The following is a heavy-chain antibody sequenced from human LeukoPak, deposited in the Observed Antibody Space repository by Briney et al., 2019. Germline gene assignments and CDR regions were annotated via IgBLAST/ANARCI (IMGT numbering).Heavy chain of an antibody. CDR2: INPSGGST. Sequence: ASVKVSCKASGYTFTSYYMHWVRQAPGQGLEWMGIINPSGGSTSYAQKFQGRVTMTRDMSTSTVYMELSSLRSEDTAVYYCARDYYDSSGYSPPYFDYWGQGTLVTVSS. CDR1: GYTFTSYY. V-gene: IGHV1-46*01. D-gene: IGHD3-22*01. CDR3: ARDYYDSSGYSPPYFDY. J-gene: IGHJ4*02.